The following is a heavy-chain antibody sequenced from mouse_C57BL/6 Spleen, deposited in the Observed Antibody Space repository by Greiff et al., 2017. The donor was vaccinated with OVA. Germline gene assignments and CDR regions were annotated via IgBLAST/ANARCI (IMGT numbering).Heavy chain of an antibody. CDR2: IWRGGST. Sequence: VQLVESGPGLVQPSQSLSITCTVSGFSLTSYGVHWVRQSPGKGLEWLGVIWRGGSTDYNAAFMSRLSITKDNSKSQVFFKMNSLQADDTAIYYCAKNDYYGSSYGWYFDVWGTGTTVTVSS. CDR3: AKNDYYGSSYGWYFDV. CDR1: GFSLTSYG. J-gene: IGHJ1*03. D-gene: IGHD1-1*01. V-gene: IGHV2-5*01.